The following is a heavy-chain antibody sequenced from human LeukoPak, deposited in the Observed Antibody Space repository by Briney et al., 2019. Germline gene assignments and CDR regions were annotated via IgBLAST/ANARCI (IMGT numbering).Heavy chain of an antibody. J-gene: IGHJ4*02. CDR2: IYTSGST. CDR3: ARCAWEDGDSSSWYVDY. V-gene: IGHV4-61*02. CDR1: GCSISSGSYC. Sequence: SQTLSLTCTVSGCSISSGSYCWSWIRQPAGKGLEWIGRIYTSGSTNYNPSLKSRVTISVDTSKNQFSLKLSSVTAAGTAVYYCARCAWEDGDSSSWYVDYWGQGTLVTVSS. D-gene: IGHD6-13*01.